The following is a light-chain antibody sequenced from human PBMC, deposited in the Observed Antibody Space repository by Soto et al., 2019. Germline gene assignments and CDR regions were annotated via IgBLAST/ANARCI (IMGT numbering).Light chain of an antibody. Sequence: QSALTQPASVPGSPGQSITISCTGTSSDVGGYNYVSWYQQHPGKAPKLMIYEVSKRPSGVSNRFSGSKSGNTASLTISGLQAEDEADYYCSSYTSSSTLVFGSGTKVTVL. J-gene: IGLJ1*01. CDR3: SSYTSSSTLV. V-gene: IGLV2-14*01. CDR2: EVS. CDR1: SSDVGGYNY.